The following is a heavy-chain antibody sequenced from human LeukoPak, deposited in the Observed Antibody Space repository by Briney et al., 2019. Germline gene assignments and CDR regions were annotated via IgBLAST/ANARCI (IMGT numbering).Heavy chain of an antibody. D-gene: IGHD5-18*01. CDR2: IYTSGST. Sequence: SETLSLTCTVSGGSISSYYWSWIRQPPGKGLEWMGYIYTSGSTNYNPSLKSRVTISVDTSKNQFSLKLSSVTAADTAVYYCAGNNVDAASFDYWGQGTLVTVSS. V-gene: IGHV4-4*09. J-gene: IGHJ4*02. CDR3: AGNNVDAASFDY. CDR1: GGSISSYY.